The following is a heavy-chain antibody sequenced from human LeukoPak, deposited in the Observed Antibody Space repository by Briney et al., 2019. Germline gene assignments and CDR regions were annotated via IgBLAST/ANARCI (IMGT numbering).Heavy chain of an antibody. V-gene: IGHV4-38-2*02. Sequence: SETLSLTCAVSGYSISSGYYWGWIRQPPGKGLEWIGSIYHSGSTYYNPSLKSRVTISVDTSKNQFSLKLSSVTTADTAVYCCARDVISGYFDYWGQGTLVTVSS. J-gene: IGHJ4*02. D-gene: IGHD3-16*02. CDR1: GYSISSGYY. CDR3: ARDVISGYFDY. CDR2: IYHSGST.